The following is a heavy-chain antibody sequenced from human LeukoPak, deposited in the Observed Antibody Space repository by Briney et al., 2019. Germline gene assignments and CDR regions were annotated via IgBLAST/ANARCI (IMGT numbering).Heavy chain of an antibody. CDR2: IIPILGIA. CDR3: ARDKMLTGYYFLHTALDY. V-gene: IGHV1-69*04. D-gene: IGHD3-9*01. J-gene: IGHJ4*02. Sequence: VASVKVSCKASGYTFTSYDINWVRQAPGQGLEWMGRIIPILGIANYAQKFQGRVTITADKSTSTAYMELSSLRSEDTAVYYCARDKMLTGYYFLHTALDYWGQGTLVTVSS. CDR1: GYTFTSYD.